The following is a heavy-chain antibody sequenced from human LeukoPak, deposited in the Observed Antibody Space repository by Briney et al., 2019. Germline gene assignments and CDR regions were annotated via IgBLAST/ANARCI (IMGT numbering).Heavy chain of an antibody. D-gene: IGHD4-23*01. CDR1: GGSISSYY. V-gene: IGHV4-59*01. J-gene: IGHJ4*02. CDR2: IYYSGRT. CDR3: ARLPDGGIFDY. Sequence: SETLSLTCTVSGGSISSYYWSWVRQPPGKGLEWIGYIYYSGRTNYNTSLKSRVNISVETSKNQFSLNLSSVTAADTAVYYCARLPDGGIFDYWGQGTLVTVSS.